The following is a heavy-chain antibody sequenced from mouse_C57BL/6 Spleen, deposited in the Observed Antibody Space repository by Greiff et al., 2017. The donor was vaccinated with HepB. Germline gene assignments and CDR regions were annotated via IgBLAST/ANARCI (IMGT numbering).Heavy chain of an antibody. CDR2: IDPNSGGT. D-gene: IGHD2-5*01. CDR1: GYTFTSYW. J-gene: IGHJ3*01. CDR3: ARPESNYLAWFAY. Sequence: QVQLKQPGAELVKPGASVKLSCKASGYTFTSYWMHWVKQRPGRGLEWIGRIDPNSGGTKYNEKFKSKATLTVDKPSSTAYMQLSSLTSEDSAVYYCARPESNYLAWFAYWGQGTLVTVSA. V-gene: IGHV1-72*01.